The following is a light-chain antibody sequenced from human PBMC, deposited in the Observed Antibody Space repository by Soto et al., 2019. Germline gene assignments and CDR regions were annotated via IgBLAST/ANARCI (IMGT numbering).Light chain of an antibody. J-gene: IGLJ3*02. V-gene: IGLV1-40*01. Sequence: QSVLTQPPSVSGATRQRVTISCTGSSSKIGAGYDVHWYQQFPGTAPKLLIYGNKNRPSGVPDRLSGSKSGTSASLAITGLQAEDEADYYCQSYDNSLSGSGVFGGGTKVTVL. CDR1: SSKIGAGYD. CDR3: QSYDNSLSGSGV. CDR2: GNK.